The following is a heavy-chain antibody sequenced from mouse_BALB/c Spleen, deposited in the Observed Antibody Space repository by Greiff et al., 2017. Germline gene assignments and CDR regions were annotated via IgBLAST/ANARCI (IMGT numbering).Heavy chain of an antibody. V-gene: IGHV1-18*01. CDR2: INPNNGGT. J-gene: IGHJ4*01. CDR3: ARYNWADYYAMDY. CDR1: GYTFTDYN. Sequence: SGPELVKPGASVKIPCKASGYTFTDYNMDWVKQSHGKSLEWIGDINPNNGGTIYNQKFKGKATLTVDKSSSTAYMELRSLTSEDTAVYYCARYNWADYYAMDYWGQGTSVTVSS. D-gene: IGHD4-1*02.